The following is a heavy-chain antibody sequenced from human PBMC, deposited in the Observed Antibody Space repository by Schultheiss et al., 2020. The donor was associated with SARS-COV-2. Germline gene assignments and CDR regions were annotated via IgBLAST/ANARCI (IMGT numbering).Heavy chain of an antibody. D-gene: IGHD3-22*01. Sequence: SETLSLTCTVSGGSISSYYWSWIRQPPGKGLEWIGYIYYSGSTNYNPSLKSRVTISVDTSKNQFSLKLSSVTAADTAVYYCARTYTYYYDSSGYEDAFDIWGQGTMVTVSS. V-gene: IGHV4-59*01. J-gene: IGHJ3*02. CDR3: ARTYTYYYDSSGYEDAFDI. CDR1: GGSISSYY. CDR2: IYYSGST.